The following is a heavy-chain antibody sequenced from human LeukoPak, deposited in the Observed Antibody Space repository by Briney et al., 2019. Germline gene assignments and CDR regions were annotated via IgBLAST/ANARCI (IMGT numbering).Heavy chain of an antibody. CDR2: ISPYNGNT. V-gene: IGHV1-18*01. CDR1: GYTFSSHS. CDR3: ARGEYDLLGGY. J-gene: IGHJ4*02. D-gene: IGHD3-10*01. Sequence: ASVTVSCKTSGYTFSSHSMNWVRQAPGQGLEWLGWISPYNGNTKYAQKIQGRATMITDISTSTAYLELRSLTSDDTAVYYCARGEYDLLGGYWGQGTLVTVSS.